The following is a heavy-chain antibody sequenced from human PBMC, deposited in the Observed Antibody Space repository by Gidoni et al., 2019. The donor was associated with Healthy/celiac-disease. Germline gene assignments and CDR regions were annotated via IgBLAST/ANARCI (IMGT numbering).Heavy chain of an antibody. CDR3: TGRDGWPSFDY. V-gene: IGHV3-49*03. CDR1: GFTFGDYA. CDR2: IRSKAYGGTT. J-gene: IGHJ4*02. Sequence: EVQRVAAGGGLVQPGRSLRLSCPASGFTFGDYAMSWFCQAPGNGLEWVGFIRSKAYGGTTESAASVKGRFTISRDDSKSIAYLQMNSLKPEDTAVYYCTGRDGWPSFDYWGQGTLVTVSS. D-gene: IGHD6-19*01.